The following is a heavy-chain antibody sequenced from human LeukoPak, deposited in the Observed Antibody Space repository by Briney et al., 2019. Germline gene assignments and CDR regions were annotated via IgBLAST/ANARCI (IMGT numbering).Heavy chain of an antibody. J-gene: IGHJ4*02. CDR3: AAHLSPTYDSSRGGFDY. CDR2: IYHRGST. V-gene: IGHV4-4*02. CDR1: GGSISSSNW. Sequence: SETLSLTCAVSGGSISSSNWWSWVRQPPGKGLEWIGEIYHRGSTNYNPSLKSRVTISVDKSKNQFSLKLSSVTAADTAVYYCAAHLSPTYDSSRGGFDYWGQGTLVTVSS. D-gene: IGHD3-22*01.